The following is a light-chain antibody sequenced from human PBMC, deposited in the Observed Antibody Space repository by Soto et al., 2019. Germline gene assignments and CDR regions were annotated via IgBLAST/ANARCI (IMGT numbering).Light chain of an antibody. CDR1: SSDVGNYNY. J-gene: IGLJ2*01. Sequence: QSALTQPASVSGSPGQSITISCTGTSSDVGNYNYVSWYQQHPGKAPKLMVFEVRNRPSGVSNRFSGSKSGNTASLTISGLQAEDEADYYCRSYTSTATLVVFGGGTKLTVL. CDR2: EVR. CDR3: RSYTSTATLVV. V-gene: IGLV2-14*01.